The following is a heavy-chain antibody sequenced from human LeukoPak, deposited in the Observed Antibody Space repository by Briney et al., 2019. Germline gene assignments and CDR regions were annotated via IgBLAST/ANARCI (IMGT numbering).Heavy chain of an antibody. CDR1: GYTFTSYD. D-gene: IGHD3-22*01. V-gene: IGHV1-8*01. CDR2: MKPSSGNT. CDR3: AKTTYYHDTRGNWFDP. J-gene: IGHJ5*02. Sequence: ASVKVSCKASGYTFTSYDINWVRQAPGQGLELMGWMKPSSGNTGYAQKFQGRVTMTRDTSMSTAYMALTSLTSEDTAVYYCAKTTYYHDTRGNWFDPWGQGTLVTVSS.